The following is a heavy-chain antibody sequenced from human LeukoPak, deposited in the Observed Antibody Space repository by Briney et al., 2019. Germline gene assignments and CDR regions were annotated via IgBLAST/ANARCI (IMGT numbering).Heavy chain of an antibody. CDR1: GFTFSDHY. J-gene: IGHJ4*02. Sequence: SLRLSCAASGFTFSDHYMDWVRQAPGKGLEWVGRVRKKVNSYSTEYAASVKGRFIISRDDSENSLYLQMNSLKSEDTAVYYCARASGVSWRDHYFDYWGQGTLVTVSS. CDR2: VRKKVNSYST. D-gene: IGHD6-13*01. V-gene: IGHV3-72*01. CDR3: ARASGVSWRDHYFDY.